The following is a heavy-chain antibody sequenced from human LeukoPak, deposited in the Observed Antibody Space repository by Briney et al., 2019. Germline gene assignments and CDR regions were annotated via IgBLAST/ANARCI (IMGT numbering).Heavy chain of an antibody. D-gene: IGHD1-26*01. CDR3: AKGHTIPSSSAATPSV. V-gene: IGHV3-33*06. J-gene: IGHJ4*02. Sequence: PGRSLRLSCAASRFTFSNYGMHWVRQAPGKGLEWVAVIWYDGSNKYYADSVKGRFTISRDNSKNTLYLQMNSLRAEDTAVYYCAKGHTIPSSSAATPSVWGQGTLVTVSS. CDR1: RFTFSNYG. CDR2: IWYDGSNK.